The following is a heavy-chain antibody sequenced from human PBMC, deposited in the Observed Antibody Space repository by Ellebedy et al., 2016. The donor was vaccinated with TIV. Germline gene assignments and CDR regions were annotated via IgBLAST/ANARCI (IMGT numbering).Heavy chain of an antibody. D-gene: IGHD3-10*01. CDR2: ISYSGSSK. Sequence: GESLKISCAASGFTFISYTMNWVRQAPGKGLEWVSAISYSGSSKYYSDSVKGRFTISRDNAKKPLYLQMNGLRAEDTAMYYCSRVRGAAYYLDYWGQGTLVTVSS. V-gene: IGHV3-21*01. CDR3: SRVRGAAYYLDY. CDR1: GFTFISYT. J-gene: IGHJ4*02.